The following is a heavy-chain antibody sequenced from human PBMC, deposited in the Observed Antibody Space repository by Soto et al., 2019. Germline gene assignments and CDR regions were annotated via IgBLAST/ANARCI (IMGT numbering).Heavy chain of an antibody. J-gene: IGHJ6*02. Sequence: EVQLVESGGGLVKPGGSLRLSCAASGFTFSSYSMNWVRQAPGKGLEWVSCISTSSGYIYYADSVKGRFTTSRDNAKNSLYLQMNSLRVEDTAVYYCARKGYGEYGGMDVWGQGTMVTVSS. CDR3: ARKGYGEYGGMDV. CDR2: ISTSSGYI. CDR1: GFTFSSYS. D-gene: IGHD4-17*01. V-gene: IGHV3-21*01.